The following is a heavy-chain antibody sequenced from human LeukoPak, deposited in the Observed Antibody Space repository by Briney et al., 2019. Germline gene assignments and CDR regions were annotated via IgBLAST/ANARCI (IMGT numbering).Heavy chain of an antibody. CDR2: IYYSGST. CDR1: GGSISSYY. D-gene: IGHD2-2*01. CDR3: ARVFRGGYCSSTSCYGLDY. J-gene: IGHJ4*02. V-gene: IGHV4-59*01. Sequence: TSETLSLTCTVSGGSISSYYWSWIRQPPGKGLEWIGYIYYSGSTNYNPSLKSRVTISVDTSKNQFSLKLSSVTAADTAVYYCARVFRGGYCSSTSCYGLDYWGQGTLVTVSS.